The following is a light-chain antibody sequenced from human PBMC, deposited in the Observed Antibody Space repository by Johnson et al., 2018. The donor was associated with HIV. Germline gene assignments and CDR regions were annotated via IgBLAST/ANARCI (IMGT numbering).Light chain of an antibody. CDR1: SSNIGNNY. J-gene: IGLJ1*01. Sequence: QSVLTQPPSVSAAPGQKVTISCSGSSSNIGNNYVSWYQQLPGTAPKLLIYDNNKRPSGIPDRFSGSKSGTSATLVITGLQTGDEADYYCGTWDSSLRVGFFGTGTKVTVL. V-gene: IGLV1-51*01. CDR3: GTWDSSLRVGF. CDR2: DNN.